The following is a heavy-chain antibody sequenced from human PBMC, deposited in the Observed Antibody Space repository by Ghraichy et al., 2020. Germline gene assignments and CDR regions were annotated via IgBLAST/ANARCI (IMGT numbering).Heavy chain of an antibody. Sequence: SETLSLTCAVYGGSFSGYYWSWIRQPPGKGLEWIGEINHSGSTNYNPSLKSRVTISVDTSKNQFSLKLSSVTAADTAVYYCARGVAENDTPPKSPYYFDYWGQGTLVTVSS. V-gene: IGHV4-34*01. CDR3: ARGVAENDTPPKSPYYFDY. CDR2: INHSGST. D-gene: IGHD2-15*01. CDR1: GGSFSGYY. J-gene: IGHJ4*02.